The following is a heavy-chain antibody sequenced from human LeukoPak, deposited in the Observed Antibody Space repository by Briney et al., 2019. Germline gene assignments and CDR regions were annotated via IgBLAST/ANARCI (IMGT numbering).Heavy chain of an antibody. CDR1: GGTFSSYA. J-gene: IGHJ5*02. CDR3: ARERIPGSGSYWHP. V-gene: IGHV1-69*05. CDR2: IIPIFGTA. Sequence: PGGSLRLSCAASGGTFSSYAISWVRQAPGQGLEWMGGIIPIFGTANYAQKFQGRVTITTDESTSTAYMELSSLRSEDTAVYYCARERIPGSGSYWHPWGQGTLVTVSS. D-gene: IGHD3-10*01.